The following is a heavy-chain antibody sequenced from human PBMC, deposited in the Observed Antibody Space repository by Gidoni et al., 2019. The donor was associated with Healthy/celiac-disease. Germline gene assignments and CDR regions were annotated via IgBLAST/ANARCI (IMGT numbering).Heavy chain of an antibody. Sequence: EVQLVESGGGLVQPGGSLSLSCAASGFTFSSYSKNWVRQAPGKGLEWVSYISSSSSTIYYADSVKGRFTISRDNAKNSLYLQMNSLRDEDTAVYYCAREGIKYCSGGSCYVYGMDVWGQGTTVTVSS. D-gene: IGHD2-15*01. V-gene: IGHV3-48*02. CDR3: AREGIKYCSGGSCYVYGMDV. CDR2: ISSSSSTI. CDR1: GFTFSSYS. J-gene: IGHJ6*02.